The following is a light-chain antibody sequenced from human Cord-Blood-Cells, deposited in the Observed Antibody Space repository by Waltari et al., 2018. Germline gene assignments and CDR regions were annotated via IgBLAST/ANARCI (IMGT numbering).Light chain of an antibody. CDR3: QQYNSYS. V-gene: IGKV1-5*01. Sequence: DIQMTQSPSTLSASVGDRVTITCRASQSISSWLAWYQQKPGNAPKLLIYDASSLESGVPSRFSGSGSGTEFTLTISSLQPDDFATYYCQQYNSYSFGPGTKVDIK. J-gene: IGKJ3*01. CDR2: DAS. CDR1: QSISSW.